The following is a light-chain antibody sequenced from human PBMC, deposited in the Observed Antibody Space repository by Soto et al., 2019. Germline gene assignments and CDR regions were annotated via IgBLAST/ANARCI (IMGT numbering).Light chain of an antibody. CDR2: DAS. J-gene: IGKJ2*01. CDR3: QQYGGSPPKYT. CDR1: QSVSSTS. Sequence: EIVLTQSPGTLSLSPGERAALSCRASQSVSSTSLAWYQQKPGQAPRLLIYDASSRATDIPDRFSGSGSGTEFTLTISRLEPEDFAVYYCQQYGGSPPKYTFGQGTKLEIK. V-gene: IGKV3-20*01.